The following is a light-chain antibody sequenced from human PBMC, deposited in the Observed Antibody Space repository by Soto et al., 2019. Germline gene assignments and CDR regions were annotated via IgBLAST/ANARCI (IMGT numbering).Light chain of an antibody. CDR2: GVS. CDR1: SSDVGGYNY. J-gene: IGLJ1*01. V-gene: IGLV2-11*01. Sequence: QSVLSQPASVSGSPGQSITVPCTGSSSDVGGYNYVSWYQQEPGKAPKLLIYGVSKRPSGVPDRFSGSKSGNTASLTISGLQAEDEADYYCCSYAGTYSYVFGTGTKVTVL. CDR3: CSYAGTYSYV.